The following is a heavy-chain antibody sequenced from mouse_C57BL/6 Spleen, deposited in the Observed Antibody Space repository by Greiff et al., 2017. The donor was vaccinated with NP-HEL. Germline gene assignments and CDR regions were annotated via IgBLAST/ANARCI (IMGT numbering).Heavy chain of an antibody. J-gene: IGHJ3*01. CDR2: IDPSDSYT. D-gene: IGHD2-1*01. Sequence: VQLQQSGAELVRPGTSVKLSCKASGYTFTSYWMHWVKQRPGQGLEWIGVIDPSDSYTNYNQKFKGKATLTVDTSSSTAYMQLSSLTSEDSAVYYCARYGNFLAYWGQGTLVTVSA. CDR3: ARYGNFLAY. CDR1: GYTFTSYW. V-gene: IGHV1-59*01.